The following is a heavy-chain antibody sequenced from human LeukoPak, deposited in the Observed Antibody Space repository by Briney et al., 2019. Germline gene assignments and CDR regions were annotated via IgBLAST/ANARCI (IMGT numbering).Heavy chain of an antibody. V-gene: IGHV3-30-3*01. D-gene: IGHD1-14*01. CDR1: GFTFGSYT. Sequence: GGSLRLSCAASGFTFGSYTMHWVRQAPGKGLEWVAVILYDGSNKYYADSVKGRFTVSRDNSKNTLYLQMNSLSAEDTAVYYCASELTASSFDYWGQGTLVTVSS. J-gene: IGHJ4*02. CDR2: ILYDGSNK. CDR3: ASELTASSFDY.